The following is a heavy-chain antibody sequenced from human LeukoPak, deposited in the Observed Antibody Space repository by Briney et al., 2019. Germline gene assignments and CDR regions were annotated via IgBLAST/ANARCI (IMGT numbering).Heavy chain of an antibody. CDR3: ARQDTSGLSHSMDV. CDR2: INHGDSDT. V-gene: IGHV5-51*01. J-gene: IGHJ6*02. D-gene: IGHD3-3*01. Sequence: GESLNFSWKGSGYSSFSYWIGWVRQMPGKGLGWVGVINHGDSDTKYSPSFQGQVTTPADKAINTAYLQWSRLKASDTASYYCARQDTSGLSHSMDVWGQGTTVTVSS. CDR1: GYSSFSYW.